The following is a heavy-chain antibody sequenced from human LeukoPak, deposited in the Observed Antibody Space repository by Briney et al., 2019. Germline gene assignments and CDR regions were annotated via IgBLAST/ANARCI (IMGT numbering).Heavy chain of an antibody. Sequence: PSETLSLTCTVSGGSISSNSDFWGWIRQPPGKGLEWIGSIYYSGITHYNPPLNIRVTVSVDTSKNQFSLRLTSVTAADTAVYYCARHGRSSSSWYYFNYWGQGILVTASS. V-gene: IGHV4-39*01. J-gene: IGHJ4*02. CDR1: GGSISSNSDF. CDR3: ARHGRSSSSWYYFNY. D-gene: IGHD6-13*01. CDR2: IYYSGIT.